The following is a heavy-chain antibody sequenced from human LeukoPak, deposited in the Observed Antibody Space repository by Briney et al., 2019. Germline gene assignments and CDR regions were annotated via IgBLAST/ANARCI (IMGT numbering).Heavy chain of an antibody. D-gene: IGHD3-10*01. V-gene: IGHV4-4*07. J-gene: IGHJ6*03. CDR1: GGSISSFS. Sequence: SETLSLTCTVSGGSISSFSWTWIRQPAGKGLEWMGRIYASGNSYYSPSLTSRVTMSVDTSKNQFSLKLSSVTAADTAVYYCTRSQYGSGSYYNVNYYFMDVWGKGTTVTISS. CDR2: IYASGNS. CDR3: TRSQYGSGSYYNVNYYFMDV.